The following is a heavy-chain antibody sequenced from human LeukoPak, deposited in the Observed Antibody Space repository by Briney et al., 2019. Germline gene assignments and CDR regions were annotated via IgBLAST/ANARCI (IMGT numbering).Heavy chain of an antibody. CDR3: AREEDYGDYVDWFDP. CDR1: GYTFTSYG. CDR2: ISAYNGNT. V-gene: IGHV1-18*01. Sequence: GASVKVSCKASGYTFTSYGISWVRQAPGQGLEWMGWISAYNGNTNYAQKLRGRVTMTTDTSTSTAYMELRSLRSDDTAVYYCAREEDYGDYVDWFDPWGQGTLVTVSS. J-gene: IGHJ5*02. D-gene: IGHD4-17*01.